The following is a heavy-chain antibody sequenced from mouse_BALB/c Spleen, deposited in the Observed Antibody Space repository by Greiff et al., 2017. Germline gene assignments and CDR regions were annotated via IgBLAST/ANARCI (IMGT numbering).Heavy chain of an antibody. J-gene: IGHJ3*01. D-gene: IGHD1-2*01. V-gene: IGHV5-4*02. CDR2: ISDGGSYT. CDR1: GFTFSDYY. Sequence: DVQLVESGGGLVKPGGSLKLSCAASGFTFSDYYMYWVRQTPEKRLEWVATISDGGSYTYYPDSVKGRFTISRDNAKNNLYLQMSSLKSEDTAMYYCARDGNYGFWFAYWGQGTLVTVSA. CDR3: ARDGNYGFWFAY.